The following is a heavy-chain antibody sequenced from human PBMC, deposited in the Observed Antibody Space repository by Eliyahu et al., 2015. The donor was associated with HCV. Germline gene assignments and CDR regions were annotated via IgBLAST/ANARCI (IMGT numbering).Heavy chain of an antibody. V-gene: IGHV3-23*01. CDR2: ISGSGGST. J-gene: IGHJ5*02. CDR3: AKDRDFNWFDP. CDR1: GLTFSSYA. Sequence: EVQLLESGGGLVQPGGSLXLSCVASGLTFSSYAMXWVPPTPGKGVEWVSSISGSGGSTHYADSVKGRFTISRDNSKNTLYVQMNSLRAEDTAVYYCAKDRDFNWFDPWGQGTLVTVSS.